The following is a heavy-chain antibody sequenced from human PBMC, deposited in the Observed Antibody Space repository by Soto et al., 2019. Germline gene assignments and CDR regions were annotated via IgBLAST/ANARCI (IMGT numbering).Heavy chain of an antibody. V-gene: IGHV4-38-2*02. CDR2: ISHSGTT. Sequence: SETLSLTCLVSGFPISSTYSCGCIRQPPGKGLEWIGSISHSGTTSYSPSLTSRVSISVDTSKNQVSLKLTSVTAADTAVYFCARVTMVIRDSDHFGVDVWGHGTTVTVSS. CDR1: GFPISSTYS. CDR3: ARVTMVIRDSDHFGVDV. J-gene: IGHJ6*02. D-gene: IGHD4-17*01.